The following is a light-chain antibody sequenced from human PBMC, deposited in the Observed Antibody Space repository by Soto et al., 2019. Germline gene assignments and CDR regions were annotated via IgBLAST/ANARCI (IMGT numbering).Light chain of an antibody. CDR1: QSVLYSSNNKNY. J-gene: IGKJ1*01. CDR2: WAS. Sequence: DIVMTQSPDSLAVSLGERATINCKSSQSVLYSSNNKNYLAWYQQKPGQPPKLLIYWASTRESGVPDRFRGSGSGTDFTRTISSLQAEDVAVYYCQRYYSIPCTFGKGTKVEIK. V-gene: IGKV4-1*01. CDR3: QRYYSIPCT.